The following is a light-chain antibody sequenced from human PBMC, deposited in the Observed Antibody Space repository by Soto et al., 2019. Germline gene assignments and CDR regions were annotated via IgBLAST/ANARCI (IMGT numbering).Light chain of an antibody. J-gene: IGLJ2*01. V-gene: IGLV2-14*03. CDR2: DVS. Sequence: QSALTQPASVSGSPGQSITISCTGTSSDVGGYNYVSWYQHHPGKAPKLMIYDVSNRPSGVSNRFSGSKSGNTASLTISGLQAEDDAAYYCSSYTSSSTRIFGGGTKLTVL. CDR1: SSDVGGYNY. CDR3: SSYTSSSTRI.